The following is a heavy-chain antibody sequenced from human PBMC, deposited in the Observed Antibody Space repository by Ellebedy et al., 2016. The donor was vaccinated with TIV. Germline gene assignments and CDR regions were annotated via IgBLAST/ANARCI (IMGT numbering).Heavy chain of an antibody. Sequence: AASVKVSCKASGYTFTSYYMHWVRQAPGQGLEWMGIINPSGGSTSYAQKFQGRVTMTRDTSTSTVYMELSSLRSEDTAVYYCASPHSGYDLGDAFDIWGQGTMVTVSS. V-gene: IGHV1-46*01. CDR1: GYTFTSYY. CDR3: ASPHSGYDLGDAFDI. J-gene: IGHJ3*02. D-gene: IGHD5-12*01. CDR2: INPSGGST.